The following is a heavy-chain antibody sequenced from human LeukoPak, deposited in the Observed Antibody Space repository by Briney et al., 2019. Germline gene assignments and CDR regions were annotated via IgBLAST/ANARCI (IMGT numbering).Heavy chain of an antibody. J-gene: IGHJ4*02. V-gene: IGHV3-23*01. D-gene: IGHD6-19*01. CDR1: GFTFSSYA. CDR3: AKVPFSSGWYGRSFFDY. CDR2: ISGSGGST. Sequence: PGGSLRLSCAASGFTFSSYAMSWVRQAPGKGLEWVSAISGSGGSTYYADSVKGRFTISRDNSKNTLYLQMNSLRAEDTAVYYCAKVPFSSGWYGRSFFDYWGQGTLVTVSS.